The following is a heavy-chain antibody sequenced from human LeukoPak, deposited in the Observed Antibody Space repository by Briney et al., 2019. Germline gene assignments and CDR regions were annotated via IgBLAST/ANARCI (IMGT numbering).Heavy chain of an antibody. CDR3: ARSPSGGWYNWFDP. V-gene: IGHV4-59*08. CDR2: IFYSGST. D-gene: IGHD6-19*01. J-gene: IGHJ5*02. CDR1: GGSISSYY. Sequence: PSETLSLTCTVSGGSISSYYWSWIRQPPGKGREGIGYIFYSGSTNYNPSLNSRVTISVDTSKNQFSLKLSSVTAADTAVYYCARSPSGGWYNWFDPWGQGTLVTVSS.